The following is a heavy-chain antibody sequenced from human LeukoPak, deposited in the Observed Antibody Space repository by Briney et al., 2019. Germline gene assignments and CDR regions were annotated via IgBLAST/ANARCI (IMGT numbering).Heavy chain of an antibody. V-gene: IGHV1-2*02. CDR2: INPNSGGT. CDR1: GYTFTGYY. D-gene: IGHD6-25*01. J-gene: IGHJ4*02. Sequence: ASVKVSCKASGYTFTGYYMHWVRQAPGQGLEWMGWINPNSGGTNYAQSFQGRVTMTRDPSISTAYMELSRLRSDDTAVYFCARQSSGFFASDYWGQGTLVTVSS. CDR3: ARQSSGFFASDY.